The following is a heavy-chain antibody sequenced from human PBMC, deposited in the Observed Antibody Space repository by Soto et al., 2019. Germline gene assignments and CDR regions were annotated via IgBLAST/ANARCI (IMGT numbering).Heavy chain of an antibody. D-gene: IGHD2-2*02. CDR1: GFPFTSYT. CDR3: ARDRYMANWYFDL. J-gene: IGHJ2*01. CDR2: LNGGSGKT. Sequence: QVQLLQSGTEVKKTGASMKISCEPSGFPFTSYTYHWVRQAPGQRPEWVAWLNGGSGKTEFSQKLQERASLTRDTSANTIFLELLTLPSNDAVTNFCARDRYMANWYFDLWGRGTEVIVST. V-gene: IGHV1-3*01.